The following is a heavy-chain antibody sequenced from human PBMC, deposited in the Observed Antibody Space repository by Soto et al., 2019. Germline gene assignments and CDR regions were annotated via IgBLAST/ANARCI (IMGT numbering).Heavy chain of an antibody. CDR2: ISSSSSYI. V-gene: IGHV3-21*01. Sequence: PVGSLGLSCAASGFTFSSYSMNWVRQAPGKGLEWVSSISSSSSYIYYADSVKGRFTISRDNAKNSLYLQMNSLRAEDTAVYYCARDSPDHGDFDYWGQGTLVTVSS. J-gene: IGHJ4*02. D-gene: IGHD4-17*01. CDR1: GFTFSSYS. CDR3: ARDSPDHGDFDY.